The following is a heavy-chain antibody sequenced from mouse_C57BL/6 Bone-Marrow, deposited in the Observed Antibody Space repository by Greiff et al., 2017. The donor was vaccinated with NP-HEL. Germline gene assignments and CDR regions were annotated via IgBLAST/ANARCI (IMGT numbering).Heavy chain of an antibody. J-gene: IGHJ3*01. Sequence: VQLKESGPELVKPGASVKISCKASGYPFTDYNMNWVKQSTGKSLEWIGVINPNYGTTSYNQKFKGKATLTVDPTSSTAYMQLNNLTSEDSAVYFCASWPWFAYWGQGTLVTVSA. CDR1: GYPFTDYN. V-gene: IGHV1-39*01. CDR2: INPNYGTT. CDR3: ASWPWFAY.